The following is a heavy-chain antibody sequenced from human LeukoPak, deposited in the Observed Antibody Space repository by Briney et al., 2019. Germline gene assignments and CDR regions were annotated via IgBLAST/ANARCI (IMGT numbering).Heavy chain of an antibody. J-gene: IGHJ4*02. V-gene: IGHV3-7*01. Sequence: PGGSLRLSCAASGFTFSSYWMSWVRQAPGKGLEWVANIKQDGSEKYYVDSVKGRFTISRDNAKNSLYLQMNSLRAEDTAVYYCAKDPLGCSSTSCPKAYYFDYWGQGTLVTVSS. CDR2: IKQDGSEK. CDR3: AKDPLGCSSTSCPKAYYFDY. D-gene: IGHD2-2*01. CDR1: GFTFSSYW.